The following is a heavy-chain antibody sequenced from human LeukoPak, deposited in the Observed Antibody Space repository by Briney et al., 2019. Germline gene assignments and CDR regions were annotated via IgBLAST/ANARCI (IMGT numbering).Heavy chain of an antibody. V-gene: IGHV3-48*03. CDR3: AKGTRQYSYYYFDY. Sequence: GGSLRLSCTASGFTFSSYEMNWVRQAPGKGLEWVSYISSTGNTICYADSVKGRFTISRDNAKNSLYLQVNSLRAEDTAVYYCAKGTRQYSYYYFDYWGQGTLVTVSS. J-gene: IGHJ4*02. CDR2: ISSTGNTI. CDR1: GFTFSSYE. D-gene: IGHD1-14*01.